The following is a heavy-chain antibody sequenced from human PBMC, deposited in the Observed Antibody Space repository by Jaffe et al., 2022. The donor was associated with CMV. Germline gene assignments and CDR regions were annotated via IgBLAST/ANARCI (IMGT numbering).Heavy chain of an antibody. Sequence: QLQLQESGPGLVKPSETLSLTCTVSGGSISSSSYYWGWIRQPPGKGLEWIGSIYYSGSTYYNPSLKSRVTISVDTSKNQFSLKLSSVTAADTAVYYCARQNYDYVWGSYRYTNVHYFDYWGQGTLVTVSS. CDR3: ARQNYDYVWGSYRYTNVHYFDY. CDR1: GGSISSSSYY. D-gene: IGHD3-16*02. V-gene: IGHV4-39*01. CDR2: IYYSGST. J-gene: IGHJ4*02.